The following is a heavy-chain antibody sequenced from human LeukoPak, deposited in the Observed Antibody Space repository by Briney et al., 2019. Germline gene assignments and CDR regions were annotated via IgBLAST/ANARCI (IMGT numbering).Heavy chain of an antibody. Sequence: PGGSLRLSCAASGFTFSSYWMSWVRQAPGKGLEWVANIKQDGSEKYYVDSVKGRFTISRDDAKNSLCLQMNSLRAEDTAVYYCARDYYYGSGSYYNEGYYFDYWGQGTLVTVSS. CDR1: GFTFSSYW. CDR2: IKQDGSEK. D-gene: IGHD3-10*01. V-gene: IGHV3-7*01. J-gene: IGHJ4*02. CDR3: ARDYYYGSGSYYNEGYYFDY.